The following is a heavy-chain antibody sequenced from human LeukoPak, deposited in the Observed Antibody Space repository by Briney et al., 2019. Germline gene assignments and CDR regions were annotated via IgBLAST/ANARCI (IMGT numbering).Heavy chain of an antibody. CDR1: GYTLTELS. V-gene: IGHV1-24*01. CDR2: FDPEDGET. J-gene: IGHJ3*02. Sequence: ASVKVSCKFSGYTLTELSMDCVRQAPGKGREWMGGFDPEDGETISAQKFQGRVPMTEDPSPDTAYMEMSSLSSEDPAMFYCATGADRDAFDIWGQGTMVTVSS. CDR3: ATGADRDAFDI.